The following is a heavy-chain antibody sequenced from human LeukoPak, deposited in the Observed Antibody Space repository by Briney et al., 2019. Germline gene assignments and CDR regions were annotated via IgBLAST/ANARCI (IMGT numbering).Heavy chain of an antibody. CDR2: INPNSGDT. CDR1: GYSFTGYH. CDR3: ARDYCSSTSCLFDY. Sequence: ASVKVSCKASGYSFTGYHMHWVRQAPGQGLEWMGRINPNSGDTNYAQKFQGRVTMTRDTSISTAYMELSRLRSDDTAAYYCARDYCSSTSCLFDYWGQGTLVTVSS. V-gene: IGHV1-2*06. J-gene: IGHJ4*02. D-gene: IGHD2-2*01.